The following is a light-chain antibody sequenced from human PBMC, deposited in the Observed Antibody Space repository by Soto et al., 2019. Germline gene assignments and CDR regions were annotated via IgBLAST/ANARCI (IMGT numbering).Light chain of an antibody. J-gene: IGKJ1*01. CDR1: QSISTF. V-gene: IGKV1-39*01. CDR3: QQSYTTPRT. Sequence: DIQMTQSPSSLSASVGDRVSVTCRASQSISTFLNWYQQRPGEAPKLLIYAASSLQSGVPSRFSGSGSGADFTLTIGSLQPEEFATYYCQQSYTTPRTFGQGTKVDIK. CDR2: AAS.